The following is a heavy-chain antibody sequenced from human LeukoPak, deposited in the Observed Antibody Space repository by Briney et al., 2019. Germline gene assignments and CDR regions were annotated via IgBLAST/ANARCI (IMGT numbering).Heavy chain of an antibody. V-gene: IGHV4-59*12. CDR3: ARRGIRITMVRGVKQTNWFDP. D-gene: IGHD3-10*01. CDR2: IYYSGST. CDR1: GGSISSYY. Sequence: SETLSLTCTVSGGSISSYYWSWIRQPPGKGLEWIGYIYYSGSTNYNPSLKSRVTISVDTSKNQFSLKLSSVTAADTAVYYCARRGIRITMVRGVKQTNWFDPWGQGTLVTVSS. J-gene: IGHJ5*02.